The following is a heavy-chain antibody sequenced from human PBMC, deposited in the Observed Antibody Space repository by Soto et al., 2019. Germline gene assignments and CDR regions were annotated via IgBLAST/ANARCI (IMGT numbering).Heavy chain of an antibody. D-gene: IGHD1-26*01. Sequence: QVQLVESGGGVVQPGRSLRLSCAASGFTFSSYAMHWVRQAPGKGLEWVAVISYDGNSKYYADSVRGRFTISRDNSKDTLYSQMNRLRAEDTSVYYCASERSGGRFYYLDYWGQGTLVNVSS. J-gene: IGHJ4*02. CDR2: ISYDGNSK. V-gene: IGHV3-30-3*01. CDR3: ASERSGGRFYYLDY. CDR1: GFTFSSYA.